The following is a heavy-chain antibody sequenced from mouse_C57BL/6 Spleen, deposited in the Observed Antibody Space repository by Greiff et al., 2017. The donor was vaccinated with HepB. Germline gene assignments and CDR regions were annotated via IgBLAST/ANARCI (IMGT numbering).Heavy chain of an antibody. CDR3: ARKGDWTGYYFDY. D-gene: IGHD3-3*01. Sequence: QVQLKQSGPELVKPGASVKISCKASGYAFSSSWMNWVKQRPGKGLEWIGRIYPGDGDTNYNGKFKGKATLTADKSSSTAYMQLSSLTSTDSAVYFCARKGDWTGYYFDYWGQGTTLTVSS. CDR2: IYPGDGDT. CDR1: GYAFSSSW. V-gene: IGHV1-82*01. J-gene: IGHJ2*01.